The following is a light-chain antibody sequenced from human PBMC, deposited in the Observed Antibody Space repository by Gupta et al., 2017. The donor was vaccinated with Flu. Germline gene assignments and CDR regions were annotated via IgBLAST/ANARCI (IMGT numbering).Light chain of an antibody. Sequence: EIEMTQSPATLSVSPGERATLSCRASQSVNSNLAWYQQKPGQTPRLLIIGASTRATGIPARFSGSGSGTEFTPAISSLQSEDFAVYYCQQYNNWPRTFGQGTKVEIK. CDR1: QSVNSN. CDR2: GAS. V-gene: IGKV3-15*01. CDR3: QQYNNWPRT. J-gene: IGKJ1*01.